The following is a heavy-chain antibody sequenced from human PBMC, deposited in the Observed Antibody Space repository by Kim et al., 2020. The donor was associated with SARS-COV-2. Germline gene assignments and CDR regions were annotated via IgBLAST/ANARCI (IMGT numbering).Heavy chain of an antibody. D-gene: IGHD6-13*01. Sequence: SETLSLTCAVYGGSFSGYYWTWIRQSPGQGLEWIGEINHSGSTAYNPSFKSRVIISVDTSKNQFSLKMSSVTVADTAVYYCARGRGIQKGIDYWGQGALVTVSS. CDR1: GGSFSGYY. CDR2: INHSGST. V-gene: IGHV4-34*01. J-gene: IGHJ4*02. CDR3: ARGRGIQKGIDY.